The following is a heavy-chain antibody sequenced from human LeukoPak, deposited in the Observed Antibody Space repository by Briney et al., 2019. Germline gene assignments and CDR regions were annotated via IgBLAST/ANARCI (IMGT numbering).Heavy chain of an antibody. CDR1: GFTFSNYA. CDR2: ISGGGGYTST. J-gene: IGHJ4*02. CDR3: AKTSPGGSYSGSDY. Sequence: PGGSLRLSCAASGFTFSNYAMTWVRQAPGKGLEWVSAISGGGGYTSTYYADSVKGRFTISRDNSKNTVYLQMNSLRAEDTAVYYCAKTSPGGSYSGSDYWGQGTLVTVSS. V-gene: IGHV3-23*01. D-gene: IGHD1-26*01.